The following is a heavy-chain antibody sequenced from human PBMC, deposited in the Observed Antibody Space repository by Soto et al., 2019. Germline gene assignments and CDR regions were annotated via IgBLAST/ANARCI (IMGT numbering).Heavy chain of an antibody. Sequence: ASVKVSCKASGYTFTSYYMHWVRQAPGQGLEWMGIINPSGGSASYAQKFQGRVTMTRDTSTSTVYMELSSLRSEDTAVYYCARGQYYYDSSGYYYTNWFDPWGQGTLVTVSS. CDR3: ARGQYYYDSSGYYYTNWFDP. J-gene: IGHJ5*02. CDR1: GYTFTSYY. V-gene: IGHV1-46*01. CDR2: INPSGGSA. D-gene: IGHD3-22*01.